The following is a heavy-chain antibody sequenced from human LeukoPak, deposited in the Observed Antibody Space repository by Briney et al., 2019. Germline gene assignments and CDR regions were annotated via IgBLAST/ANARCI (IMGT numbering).Heavy chain of an antibody. CDR1: GFTFSSYA. Sequence: GGSLRLSCAASGFTFSSYAMSWVRQAPGEGLEWVSAISGSGGSTYYADSVKGRFTISRDNSKNTLYLQMNSLRAEDTAVYYCASRGGYYDSSGYYYEFDYWGQGTLVTVSS. CDR2: ISGSGGST. V-gene: IGHV3-23*01. CDR3: ASRGGYYDSSGYYYEFDY. D-gene: IGHD3-22*01. J-gene: IGHJ4*02.